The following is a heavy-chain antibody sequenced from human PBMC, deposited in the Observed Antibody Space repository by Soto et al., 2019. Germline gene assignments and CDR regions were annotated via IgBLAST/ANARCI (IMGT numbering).Heavy chain of an antibody. CDR1: GGSVSSGSYY. J-gene: IGHJ6*02. Sequence: PSETLSLTCTVSGGSVSSGSYYWSWIRQPPGKGLEWIGYIYYSGSTNYNPSLKSRVTISVDTSKNQFSLKLSSVTAADTAVYYCARIEGGAHYYYGMDVWGQGTTVTVSS. V-gene: IGHV4-61*01. CDR2: IYYSGST. CDR3: ARIEGGAHYYYGMDV. D-gene: IGHD3-16*01.